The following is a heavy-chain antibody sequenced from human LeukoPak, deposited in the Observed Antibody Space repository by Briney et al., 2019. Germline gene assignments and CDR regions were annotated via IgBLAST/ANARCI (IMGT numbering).Heavy chain of an antibody. CDR2: IYAGGRT. V-gene: IGHV3-53*01. CDR3: AREHGSGSYYTDY. D-gene: IGHD3-10*01. CDR1: GFAVSSNY. J-gene: IGHJ4*02. Sequence: GGSLRLSCAASGFAVSSNYMSWVRQAPGKGLEWDSVIYAGGRTDSADSVKGRFTISRDNSKNTLYLQMNSLRVEDTAVYYCAREHGSGSYYTDYWGQGTLVTVSS.